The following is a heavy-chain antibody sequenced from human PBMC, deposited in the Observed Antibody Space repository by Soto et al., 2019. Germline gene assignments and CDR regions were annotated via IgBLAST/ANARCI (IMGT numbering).Heavy chain of an antibody. CDR3: ASTHRIAVAAPKLVAFDI. J-gene: IGHJ3*02. D-gene: IGHD6-19*01. V-gene: IGHV1-69*12. CDR1: GGTFSSYA. Sequence: QVQLVQSGAEVKKPGSSVKVSCKASGGTFSSYAISWVRQAPGQGLEWMGGIIPIFGTANYAQKFQGRVTITADXFTXTXYMELSSLRSEDTAVYYCASTHRIAVAAPKLVAFDIWGQGTMVTVSS. CDR2: IIPIFGTA.